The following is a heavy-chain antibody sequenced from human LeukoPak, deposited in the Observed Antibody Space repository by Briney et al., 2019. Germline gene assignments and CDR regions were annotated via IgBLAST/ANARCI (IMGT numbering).Heavy chain of an antibody. CDR1: GFTFSSYG. Sequence: GGSLRLSCAASGFTFSSYGMHWVRQAPGKGLEWVAVISYDGSNKYYADSVKGRFTISRDNSKNTLYLQMNSLRAEDTAVYYCAKEKQQLSFRNWFDPWGQGTLVTVSS. CDR3: AKEKQQLSFRNWFDP. V-gene: IGHV3-30*18. CDR2: ISYDGSNK. J-gene: IGHJ5*02. D-gene: IGHD6-13*01.